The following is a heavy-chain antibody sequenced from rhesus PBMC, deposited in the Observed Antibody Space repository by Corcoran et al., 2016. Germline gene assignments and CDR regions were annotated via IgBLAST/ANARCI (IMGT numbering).Heavy chain of an antibody. J-gene: IGHJ4*01. CDR2: NSGSSTSP. CDR3: ASYSGYSSMDY. D-gene: IGHD5-24*01. CDR1: GGSISDSYR. Sequence: QVQLQESGPGVVKPSETLSLTCAVSGGSISDSYRWSWIRQPPGKGLEGIAYNSGSSTSPNYNPSLKSRVTISKDTSKNQFSWKLSSVTAADTAVYFCASYSGYSSMDYWGQGVLVTVSS. V-gene: IGHV4S10*01.